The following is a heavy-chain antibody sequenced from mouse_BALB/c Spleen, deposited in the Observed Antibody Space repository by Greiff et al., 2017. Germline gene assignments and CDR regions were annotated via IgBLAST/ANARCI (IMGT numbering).Heavy chain of an antibody. Sequence: EVKLLESGGGLVQPKGSLKLSCAASGFTFNTYAMNWVRQAPGKGLEWVARIRSKSNNYATYYADSVKDRITISRDDSQSMLYLQMNNLKTEDTAMYNCVRHVKGNYYAMDYWGQGTSVTVSS. J-gene: IGHJ4*01. CDR3: VRHVKGNYYAMDY. V-gene: IGHV10-1*02. CDR1: GFTFNTYA. CDR2: IRSKSNNYAT.